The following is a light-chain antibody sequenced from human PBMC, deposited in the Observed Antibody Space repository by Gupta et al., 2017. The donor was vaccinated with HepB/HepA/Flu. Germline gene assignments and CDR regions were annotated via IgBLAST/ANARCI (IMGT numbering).Light chain of an antibody. V-gene: IGKV4-1*01. CDR1: QSILYSSNNKNY. CDR2: WAS. J-gene: IGKJ4*01. CDR3: QQYYSAPRD. Sequence: DIVMTQSPDSLAVSLGERATINCKSSQSILYSSNNKNYLAWFQQKPRQPPKLLIYWASTRESGVPDRFSGSGSGTDFTLTISSLQAEDVAVYYCQQYYSAPRDFGGGTKVEIK.